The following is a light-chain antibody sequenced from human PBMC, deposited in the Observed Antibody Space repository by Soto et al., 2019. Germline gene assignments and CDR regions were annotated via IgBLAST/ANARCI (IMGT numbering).Light chain of an antibody. CDR3: GSYSSTDTPFV. CDR2: EVT. J-gene: IGLJ1*01. Sequence: QSALAQPSSVSGSPGQSITISCTGTSTDVGGYNYVSWYQHHSGKAPKLLIYEVTNRPSGTSDRFSGSKSVNTASLTISGLQAEDESDYYCGSYSSTDTPFVFGTGTRSPS. CDR1: STDVGGYNY. V-gene: IGLV2-14*01.